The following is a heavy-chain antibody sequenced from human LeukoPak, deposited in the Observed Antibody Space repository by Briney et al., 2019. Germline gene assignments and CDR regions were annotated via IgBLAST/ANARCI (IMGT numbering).Heavy chain of an antibody. V-gene: IGHV3-30*18. D-gene: IGHD6-19*01. J-gene: IGHJ3*02. Sequence: PGGSLRLSCAASGFTFSSYVMHWVRQAPGKGLEWVAVISFDGSNEYYADSVKGRFTISRDNSKNTLYLQMYSLRAEDTAKYYCAKDTSGWYDLGSFDIWGQGTMVTVSS. CDR1: GFTFSSYV. CDR2: ISFDGSNE. CDR3: AKDTSGWYDLGSFDI.